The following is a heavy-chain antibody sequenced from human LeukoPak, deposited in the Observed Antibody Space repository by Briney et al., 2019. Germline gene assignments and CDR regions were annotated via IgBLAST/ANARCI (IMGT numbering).Heavy chain of an antibody. CDR2: ISGSGGNT. V-gene: IGHV3-23*01. J-gene: IGHJ4*02. CDR1: GFTVNTYA. Sequence: PGGSLRLSCAASGFTVNTYAMSWVRQAPGKGLEWVSGISGSGGNTYYADSVKGRFTISRDNAKNSLYLQMNSLRAEDTAVYYCARDSLPQEVTMVRGVIKTFDYWGQGTLVTVSS. D-gene: IGHD3-10*01. CDR3: ARDSLPQEVTMVRGVIKTFDY.